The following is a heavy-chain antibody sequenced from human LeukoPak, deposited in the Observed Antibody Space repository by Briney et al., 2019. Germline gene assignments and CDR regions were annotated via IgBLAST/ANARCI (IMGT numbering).Heavy chain of an antibody. CDR1: GDSVSSNSAA. D-gene: IGHD5-12*01. Sequence: SQTLSLTCAISGDSVSSNSAAWNWTRQSPSRGLEWLGRTYYRSKWYNHYAVSAKSRITINPDTSKNQFSLQLNSVHPEDTAVYYCARYYRGYADYWGQGTLVTVSS. CDR2: TYYRSKWYN. V-gene: IGHV6-1*01. J-gene: IGHJ4*02. CDR3: ARYYRGYADY.